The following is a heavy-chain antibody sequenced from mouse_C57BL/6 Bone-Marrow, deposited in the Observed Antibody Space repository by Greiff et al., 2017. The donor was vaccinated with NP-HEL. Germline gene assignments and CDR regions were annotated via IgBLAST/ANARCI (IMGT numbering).Heavy chain of an antibody. D-gene: IGHD2-3*01. CDR2: IHPNSGST. CDR3: ARWGDDGYYFDY. Sequence: VQLQQPGAELVKPGASVKLSCKASGYTFTSYWMHWVKQRPGQGLEWIGMIHPNSGSTNYNEKFKSKATLTVDKSSSTAYMQLSSLTSEDSAVYYCARWGDDGYYFDYWGQGTTLTVSS. J-gene: IGHJ2*01. V-gene: IGHV1-64*01. CDR1: GYTFTSYW.